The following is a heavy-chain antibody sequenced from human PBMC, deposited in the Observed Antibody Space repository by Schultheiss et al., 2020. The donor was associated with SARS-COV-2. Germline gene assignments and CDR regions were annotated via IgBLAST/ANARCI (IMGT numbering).Heavy chain of an antibody. Sequence: SETLSLTCAVYGGSFSGYYWSWIRQPAGKGLEWIGRIYTSGSTNYNPSLKSRVTMSVDTSKNQFSLKLSSVTAADTAVYYCARVGGYYYGSGSYMDVWGKVTTVNVSS. V-gene: IGHV4-59*10. CDR1: GGSFSGYY. CDR2: IYTSGST. CDR3: ARVGGYYYGSGSYMDV. J-gene: IGHJ6*03. D-gene: IGHD3-10*01.